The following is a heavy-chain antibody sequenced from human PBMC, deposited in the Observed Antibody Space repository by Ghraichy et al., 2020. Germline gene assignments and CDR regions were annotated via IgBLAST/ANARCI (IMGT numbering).Heavy chain of an antibody. V-gene: IGHV3-23*01. J-gene: IGHJ5*02. CDR1: GFTFGSNA. D-gene: IGHD2-2*01. Sequence: GGSLRLSCAASGFTFGSNAMSWVRQAPGKGLEWVSTISGSGGNTHYADSVKGRFTISRDNSKNTVDLHMNSLRADDTAVYYCTRDPGYCSTSTCYAEVGWFDPWGQGALVTVSS. CDR3: TRDPGYCSTSTCYAEVGWFDP. CDR2: ISGSGGNT.